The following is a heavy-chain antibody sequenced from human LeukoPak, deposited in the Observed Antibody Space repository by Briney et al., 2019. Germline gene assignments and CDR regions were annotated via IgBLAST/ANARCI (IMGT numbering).Heavy chain of an antibody. CDR2: ISGSGSST. Sequence: PGGSLRLSCAASGFTFSNYAMTWVRQAPGKGLEWVSAISGSGSSTYYADSVKGRFTISRDNSKNTLYLQMHSLRAEDTAVYYCAKRVGYYGSGSYRANYGMDVWGQGTTVTVSS. V-gene: IGHV3-23*01. J-gene: IGHJ6*02. D-gene: IGHD3-10*01. CDR3: AKRVGYYGSGSYRANYGMDV. CDR1: GFTFSNYA.